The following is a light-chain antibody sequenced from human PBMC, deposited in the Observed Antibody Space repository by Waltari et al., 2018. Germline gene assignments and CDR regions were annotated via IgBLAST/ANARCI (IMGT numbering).Light chain of an antibody. J-gene: IGLJ3*02. CDR1: ISDIGAYNL. CDR2: GVT. Sequence: QSALTQPASVSGSPGQSITISCTGTISDIGAYNLVSWYQQHPGKAPKVIIYGVTERPSGVSDRFSGSKSANTASLTISGLQAEDEADYYCCSYADGTTSVFGGGTKVTVL. CDR3: CSYADGTTSV. V-gene: IGLV2-23*02.